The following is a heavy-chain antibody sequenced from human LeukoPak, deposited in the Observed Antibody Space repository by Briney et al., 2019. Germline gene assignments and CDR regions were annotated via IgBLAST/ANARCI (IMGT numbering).Heavy chain of an antibody. CDR1: GSTVSSNY. D-gene: IGHD3-22*01. CDR2: IYSGGNT. Sequence: PGGSLRLSCAASGSTVSSNYMSWVRQAPGKGLEWVSVIYSGGNTYYADSVKGRFTISTDNSKNTLYLQMYSLRAEDTAVYYCARDGYYDSSGYHWYFDLWGRGTLVTVSS. V-gene: IGHV3-53*01. J-gene: IGHJ2*01. CDR3: ARDGYYDSSGYHWYFDL.